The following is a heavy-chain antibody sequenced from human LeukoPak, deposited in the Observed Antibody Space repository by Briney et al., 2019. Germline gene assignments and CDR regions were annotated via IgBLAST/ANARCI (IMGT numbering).Heavy chain of an antibody. CDR1: GYTLTELS. J-gene: IGHJ6*02. CDR2: FDPEDGET. D-gene: IGHD3-10*01. Sequence: ASVKVSCKVSGYTLTELSMHWVRQAPGKGLEWMGGFDPEDGETIYAQKFQGRVTMTEDTSTDTAYMELSSLRSEDTAVYYCATDSMVRGAYYYYGMDVWGQGTTVTVSS. CDR3: ATDSMVRGAYYYYGMDV. V-gene: IGHV1-24*01.